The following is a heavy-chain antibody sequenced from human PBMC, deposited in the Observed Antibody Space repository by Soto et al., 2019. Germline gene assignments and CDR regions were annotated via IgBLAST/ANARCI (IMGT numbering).Heavy chain of an antibody. CDR1: GYTFPNYG. CDR3: ARDWGNCTGGSCYSDYYYYIGMDV. Sequence: QVQLVQSGAEVKKPGASVKVSCKASGYTFPNYGISWVRQAPGQGLEWMGWISAYNGNTNYAQKLQGRVTMTTDTSTYTAYMELRSLRSDDTAVYYCARDWGNCTGGSCYSDYYYYIGMDVWGQGTTVTVSS. J-gene: IGHJ6*02. CDR2: ISAYNGNT. D-gene: IGHD2-15*01. V-gene: IGHV1-18*01.